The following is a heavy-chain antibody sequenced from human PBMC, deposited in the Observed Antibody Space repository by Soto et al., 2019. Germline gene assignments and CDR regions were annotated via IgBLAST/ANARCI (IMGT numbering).Heavy chain of an antibody. J-gene: IGHJ4*02. CDR1: GDSMSEFY. V-gene: IGHV4-59*12. D-gene: IGHD3-22*01. CDR3: TRLNYYDTSGYPYFFDY. Sequence: SETLSLTCSVSGDSMSEFYWSWIRQSPGKGLEWIGYVHYVGTTKYNPSHKSRVTISVDTSKKQFSLNLRSVTAADTAVYYCTRLNYYDTSGYPYFFDYWGQGAPVTVSS. CDR2: VHYVGTT.